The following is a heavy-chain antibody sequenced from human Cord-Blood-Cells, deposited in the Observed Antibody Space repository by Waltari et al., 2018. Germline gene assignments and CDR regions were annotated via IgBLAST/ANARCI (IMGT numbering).Heavy chain of an antibody. CDR2: INPNSGGT. D-gene: IGHD3-10*01. Sequence: QVQLVQSGAEVKKPGASVKVSCKASGYTFTGYYMHWVRQAPGQGLEWMGWINPNSGGTNYAQKVQGWVTMTRDTSISTAYMELSRLRSDDTAVYYCARGAMVQGVMNYWGQGTLVTVSS. J-gene: IGHJ4*02. CDR3: ARGAMVQGVMNY. V-gene: IGHV1-2*04. CDR1: GYTFTGYY.